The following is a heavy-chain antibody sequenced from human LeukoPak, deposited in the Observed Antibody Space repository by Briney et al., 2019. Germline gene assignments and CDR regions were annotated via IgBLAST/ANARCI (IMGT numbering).Heavy chain of an antibody. CDR2: ISQDGSIT. Sequence: GGSLRLSCAASGFTFSSYWMHWVRQAPGKGLVWVSRISQDGSITNYADSVKGRFTISRDNAKHTLYLQMNSLRAEDTAVYYCARALGSPLDYWGQGTLVTVSS. D-gene: IGHD1-26*01. V-gene: IGHV3-74*01. CDR3: ARALGSPLDY. J-gene: IGHJ4*02. CDR1: GFTFSSYW.